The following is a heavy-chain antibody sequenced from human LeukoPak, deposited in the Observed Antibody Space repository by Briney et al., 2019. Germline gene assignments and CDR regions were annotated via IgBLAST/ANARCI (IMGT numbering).Heavy chain of an antibody. D-gene: IGHD1-26*01. CDR2: IYYSGST. J-gene: IGHJ3*02. V-gene: IGHV4-61*08. CDR1: GGSITNGGYY. CDR3: ARYIVSYPHDAFDI. Sequence: SETLSLTCTVSGGSITNGGYYWSWIRQPPVKGLEWIGYIYYSGSTSYNPSLKSRVTISVDTSKKQFSLKLSSVTAADTAFYYCARYIVSYPHDAFDIWGQGTMVTVSS.